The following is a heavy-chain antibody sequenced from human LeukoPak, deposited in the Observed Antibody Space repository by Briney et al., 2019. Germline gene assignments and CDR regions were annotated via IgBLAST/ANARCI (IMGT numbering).Heavy chain of an antibody. CDR1: GGSISTYF. CDR2: LYTSGST. V-gene: IGHV4-4*07. D-gene: IGHD5-24*01. J-gene: IGHJ3*02. Sequence: KPSETLSLTCTVSGGSISTYFWSWIRQPAGKGLEWIGRLYTSGSTNYNPSLKSRLTMSADTSKNQFSLNLRSVTAADTAIYYCARVGGKTTINNAAFEIWGQGTMVTVSS. CDR3: ARVGGKTTINNAAFEI.